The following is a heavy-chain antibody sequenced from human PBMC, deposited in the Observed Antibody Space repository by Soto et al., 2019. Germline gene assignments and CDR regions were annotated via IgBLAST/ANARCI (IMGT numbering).Heavy chain of an antibody. CDR3: AKPPTYYYDSSGYYDWFDP. CDR1: GFTFSSYA. Sequence: EVQLLESGGGLVQPGGSLRLSCAASGFTFSSYAMSWVRQAPGKGLEWVSAISGSGGSTYYADSVKGRFTISRDNSKNTLYLQMNSLRAEDTAVYYCAKPPTYYYDSSGYYDWFDPWGQGTLVTVSS. J-gene: IGHJ5*02. D-gene: IGHD3-22*01. V-gene: IGHV3-23*01. CDR2: ISGSGGST.